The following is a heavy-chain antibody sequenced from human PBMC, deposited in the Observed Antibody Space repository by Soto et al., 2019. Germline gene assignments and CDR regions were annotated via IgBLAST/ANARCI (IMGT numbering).Heavy chain of an antibody. Sequence: ASVKVSCKASGYTFTSYGISWVRQAPGQGLEWMGWISAYNGNTNYAQKLQGRVTMTTDTSTSTAYMELRSLRSDDTAVYYCARGVVPAALPYHFYYYYMDVWGQGTTVTVSS. CDR1: GYTFTSYG. CDR2: ISAYNGNT. V-gene: IGHV1-18*01. J-gene: IGHJ6*03. CDR3: ARGVVPAALPYHFYYYYMDV. D-gene: IGHD2-2*01.